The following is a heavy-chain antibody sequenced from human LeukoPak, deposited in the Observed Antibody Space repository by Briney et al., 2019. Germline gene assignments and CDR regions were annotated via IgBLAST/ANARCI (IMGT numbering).Heavy chain of an antibody. D-gene: IGHD3-22*01. J-gene: IGHJ6*02. V-gene: IGHV4-59*01. Sequence: SETLAPTCTVSGGSISSYYWSWVRQPPGKGLEWIGYVYYSGSTNYNPSLKSRVTISVDTSKNQFSLKLSSVTAADTAVYYCARGRIAKIVVVHSFSYGMDAWGQGTTVTVSS. CDR2: VYYSGST. CDR1: GGSISSYY. CDR3: ARGRIAKIVVVHSFSYGMDA.